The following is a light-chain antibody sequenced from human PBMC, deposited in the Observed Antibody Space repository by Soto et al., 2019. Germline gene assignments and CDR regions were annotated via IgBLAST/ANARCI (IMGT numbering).Light chain of an antibody. Sequence: QSVLTQPRSVSGSPGQSVTISCTGTSSDVGGYNYVSWYQQHPGKAPKVMIYDVSKRPSGVPDRFSGSKSGNTASLTISGLQAEDEADYYCCSYAGSYTYVFGTGTKATLL. J-gene: IGLJ1*01. CDR1: SSDVGGYNY. CDR2: DVS. V-gene: IGLV2-11*01. CDR3: CSYAGSYTYV.